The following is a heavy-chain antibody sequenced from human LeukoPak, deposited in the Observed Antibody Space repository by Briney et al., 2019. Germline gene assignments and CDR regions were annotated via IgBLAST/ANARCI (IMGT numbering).Heavy chain of an antibody. CDR1: GGSIGRGSDY. Sequence: SETLSLTCTVSGGSIGRGSDYWGWIRQPPGKGLEWIVSIYYSGTIYYNLSLTSRVTISIDTSKNQFSLKLSSVTAADTAVYYCARHRGSYDGEFDYWGQGTLVTVSS. V-gene: IGHV4-39*01. D-gene: IGHD1-26*01. CDR2: IYYSGTI. J-gene: IGHJ4*02. CDR3: ARHRGSYDGEFDY.